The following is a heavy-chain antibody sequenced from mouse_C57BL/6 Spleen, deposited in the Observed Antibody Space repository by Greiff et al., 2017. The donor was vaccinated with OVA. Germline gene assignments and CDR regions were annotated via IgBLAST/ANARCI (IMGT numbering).Heavy chain of an antibody. CDR3: AGGDRRGDY. V-gene: IGHV5-17*01. CDR2: ISSGSSTI. CDR1: GFTFSDYG. D-gene: IGHD3-3*01. J-gene: IGHJ2*01. Sequence: EVKLMESGGGLVKPGGSLKLSCAASGFTFSDYGMHWVRQAPEKGLEWVAYISSGSSTIYYADTVKGRFTISRDNASNTLFLQMSSLRSEDTAMYYGAGGDRRGDYWGKGTTLTVSS.